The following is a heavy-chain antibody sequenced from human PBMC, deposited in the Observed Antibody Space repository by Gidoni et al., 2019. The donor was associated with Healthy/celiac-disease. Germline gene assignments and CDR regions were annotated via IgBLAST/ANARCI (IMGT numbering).Heavy chain of an antibody. V-gene: IGHV3-30-3*01. CDR3: AREQAGIAVAGGFDY. Sequence: QVQLVESGGGVVQPGRSLRLSCAASGFTFSSYAMHWVRQAPGKGLEWVAVISYDGSNKYYADAVKGRFTISRDNSKNTLYLQMNSLRAEDTAVYYCAREQAGIAVAGGFDYWGQGTLVTVSS. CDR1: GFTFSSYA. CDR2: ISYDGSNK. D-gene: IGHD6-19*01. J-gene: IGHJ4*02.